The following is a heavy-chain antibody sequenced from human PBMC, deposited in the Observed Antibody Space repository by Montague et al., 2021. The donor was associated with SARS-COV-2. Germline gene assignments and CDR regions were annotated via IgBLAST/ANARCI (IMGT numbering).Heavy chain of an antibody. CDR3: ARLKRYFDSSGAPSAFDF. CDR1: GGSITNNNGN. Sequence: SETLSLTCTVSGGSITNNNGNWVWNHHAPGKDLVWLGSINYTGNTYYNPSLKIRVTISAVTSKNHFTLKLSSVTAAETAVYYCARLKRYFDSSGAPSAFDFWGQGTKVTVSS. V-gene: IGHV4-39*02. CDR2: INYTGNT. J-gene: IGHJ3*01. D-gene: IGHD3-22*01.